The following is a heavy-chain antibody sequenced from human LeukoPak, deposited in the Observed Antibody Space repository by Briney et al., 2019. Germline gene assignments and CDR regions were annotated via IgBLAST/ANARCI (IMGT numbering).Heavy chain of an antibody. D-gene: IGHD3-10*01. Sequence: SETLSLTCTVSGGSISSYYWSWIRQPPGKGLEWIGYIYYSGSTNYNPSLKSRVTISVDTSKNQFSLKLSSVTAADTALYYCTRVGLTMVRGVIITDAFDIWGQGTMVTVSS. J-gene: IGHJ3*02. CDR3: TRVGLTMVRGVIITDAFDI. V-gene: IGHV4-59*01. CDR2: IYYSGST. CDR1: GGSISSYY.